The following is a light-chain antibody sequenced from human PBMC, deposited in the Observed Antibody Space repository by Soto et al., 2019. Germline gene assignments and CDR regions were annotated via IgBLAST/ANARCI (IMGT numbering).Light chain of an antibody. J-gene: IGKJ4*01. CDR2: DAS. Sequence: EIVLTQSPATLSLSPGERATLSCKASQSVSSYLAWYQQKPGQAPRLLIYDASNRATGIPARFSGCGSGTDFTLTISSLEPEDFAVYYCQQRSHWPPTFGGGTKVESK. CDR3: QQRSHWPPT. CDR1: QSVSSY. V-gene: IGKV3-11*01.